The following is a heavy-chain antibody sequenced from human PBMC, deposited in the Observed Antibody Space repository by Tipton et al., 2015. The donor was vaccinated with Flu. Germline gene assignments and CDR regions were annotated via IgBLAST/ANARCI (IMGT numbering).Heavy chain of an antibody. CDR1: GFTFSSYW. Sequence: SLRLSCVASGFTFSSYWMSWVRQAPGKGLEWVANIKQDGSEKYYVDSVKGRFTISRDNAKNSLYLQMNSLRAEDTAVYYCARDHQWIQLWQRVYWGWYFDLWGRGTLVTVSS. J-gene: IGHJ2*01. CDR3: ARDHQWIQLWQRVYWGWYFDL. CDR2: IKQDGSEK. D-gene: IGHD5-18*01. V-gene: IGHV3-7*01.